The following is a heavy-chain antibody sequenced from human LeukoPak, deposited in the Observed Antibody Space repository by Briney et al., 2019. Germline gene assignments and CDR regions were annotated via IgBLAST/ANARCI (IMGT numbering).Heavy chain of an antibody. CDR2: ISWNSGSI. CDR3: ARVCIGCYSKDY. CDR1: GFTFDDYA. Sequence: PGGSLRLSCAASGFTFDDYAMHWVRQAPGKGLEWVSGISWNSGSIGYADSVKGRFTISRDNAKNSLYLQMNSLRAEDTAVYYCARVCIGCYSKDYWGQGTLVSVSS. D-gene: IGHD2-15*01. J-gene: IGHJ4*02. V-gene: IGHV3-9*01.